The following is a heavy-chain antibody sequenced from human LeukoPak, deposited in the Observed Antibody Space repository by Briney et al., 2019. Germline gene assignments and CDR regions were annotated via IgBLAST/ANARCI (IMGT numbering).Heavy chain of an antibody. CDR3: ARDQPYYDILTGYTPGGWFDP. Sequence: PSETLSLTCTVSGGSISSYYWSWIRQPPGKGLEWIGYIYYSGSTNYNPSLKSRVTISVDTSKNQFSLKLSSVTAADTAVYYCARDQPYYDILTGYTPGGWFDPWGQGTLVTVSS. CDR1: GGSISSYY. V-gene: IGHV4-59*01. D-gene: IGHD3-9*01. CDR2: IYYSGST. J-gene: IGHJ5*02.